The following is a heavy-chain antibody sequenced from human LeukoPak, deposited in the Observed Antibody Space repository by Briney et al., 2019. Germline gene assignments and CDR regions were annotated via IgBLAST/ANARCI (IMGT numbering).Heavy chain of an antibody. V-gene: IGHV3-30*18. CDR2: ISYDGPNK. Sequence: PGRSLRLSCAASGFTFNSYGMHWVRQAPGKGLEWVAVISYDGPNKYYADSVKGRFTISRDDSKSTLYLQMNSLRPEDTAVYYCAKEKLPSGYSFLTDYWGQGTLVPVSS. J-gene: IGHJ4*02. D-gene: IGHD5-18*01. CDR1: GFTFNSYG. CDR3: AKEKLPSGYSFLTDY.